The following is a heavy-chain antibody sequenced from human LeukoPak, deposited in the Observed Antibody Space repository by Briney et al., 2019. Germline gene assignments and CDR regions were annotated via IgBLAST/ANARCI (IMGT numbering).Heavy chain of an antibody. V-gene: IGHV3-7*03. CDR3: AKDRLRFLEWSNWFDP. CDR2: IKQDGSEK. J-gene: IGHJ5*02. Sequence: PGGSLRLSCAASGFTFSSYWMSWVRQAPGKGLEWVANIKQDGSEKYYVDSVKGRFTISRDNAKNSLYLQMNSPRAEDTALYYCAKDRLRFLEWSNWFDPWGQGTLVTVSS. D-gene: IGHD3-3*01. CDR1: GFTFSSYW.